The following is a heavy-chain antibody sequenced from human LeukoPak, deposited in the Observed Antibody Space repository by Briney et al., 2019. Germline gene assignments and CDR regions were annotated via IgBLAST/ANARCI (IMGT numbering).Heavy chain of an antibody. CDR2: IKQDGSEK. V-gene: IGHV3-7*01. D-gene: IGHD3-10*01. Sequence: GGSLRLSCVASGFTFSDYWMSWVRQAPGKGLEWVANIKQDGSEKNYVDSVKGRSTISRDNAKNSLYLQLNSLRAEDTAVYYCARDARYYYGSGAFDYWGQGTLVTVSS. J-gene: IGHJ4*02. CDR1: GFTFSDYW. CDR3: ARDARYYYGSGAFDY.